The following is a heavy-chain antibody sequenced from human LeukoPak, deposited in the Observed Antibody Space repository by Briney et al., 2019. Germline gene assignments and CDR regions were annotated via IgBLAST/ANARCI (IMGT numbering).Heavy chain of an antibody. D-gene: IGHD6-13*01. Sequence: GGSLRLSCAASGFTFSRDSMNWVRQAPGKGLEWVSYINGGGSPIYYADSVRGRFTISRDNAKNSLYLQMNSLRAEDTAVYYCARDDSWPFDYWGQGTLVTVSS. V-gene: IGHV3-48*04. CDR2: INGGGSPI. CDR3: ARDDSWPFDY. CDR1: GFTFSRDS. J-gene: IGHJ4*02.